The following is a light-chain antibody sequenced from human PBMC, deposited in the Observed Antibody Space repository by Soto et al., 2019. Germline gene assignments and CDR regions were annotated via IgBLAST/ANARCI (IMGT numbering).Light chain of an antibody. CDR3: QVWDTSSDHVV. CDR2: YDR. J-gene: IGLJ2*01. Sequence: SYELTQPPSVSVAPGETASVTCGGNNIRSKSEHWYQQKPGQAPVLVIYYDRERPSGIPERFSGSNSGNTATLTISRVEAGDEADYYCQVWDTSSDHVVFGGGTKLTVL. V-gene: IGLV3-21*04. CDR1: NIRSKS.